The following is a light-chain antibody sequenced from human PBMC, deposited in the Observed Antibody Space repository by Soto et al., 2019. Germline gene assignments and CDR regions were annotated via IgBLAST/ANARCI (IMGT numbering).Light chain of an antibody. Sequence: DIQMTESPSTMSGSLGDRVTITCRASQTISSWLAWYQQKPGKAPKRLIYAASSLQSGVPSRFSGSGSGTEFTLTISSLQPDDFATYYCQHYNSYSEAFGQGTKVDIK. CDR3: QHYNSYSEA. V-gene: IGKV1-5*01. CDR2: AAS. CDR1: QTISSW. J-gene: IGKJ1*01.